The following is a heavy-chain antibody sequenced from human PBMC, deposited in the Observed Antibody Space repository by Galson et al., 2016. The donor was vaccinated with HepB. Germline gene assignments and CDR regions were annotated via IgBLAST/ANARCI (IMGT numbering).Heavy chain of an antibody. D-gene: IGHD2-2*01. Sequence: SLRLSCEASGYTFDDYDIHWVRQVPGQGLEWVSGISPRGGNTDSAHSVQGRVSITRENSKNSVYMQMSSLRAEDTALYYCAKDRLSASDRSTTSCRGGFDSWGQGTLVTVSS. J-gene: IGHJ4*03. CDR2: ISPRGGNT. CDR1: GYTFDDYD. V-gene: IGHV3-9*01. CDR3: AKDRLSASDRSTTSCRGGFDS.